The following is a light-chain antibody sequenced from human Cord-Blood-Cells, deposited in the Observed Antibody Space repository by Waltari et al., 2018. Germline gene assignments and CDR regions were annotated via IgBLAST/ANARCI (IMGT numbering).Light chain of an antibody. Sequence: DIVMTQSPDSLAVSLGERATINCNSSQSVLYSSNNKNYLAWYQQKPGQPPELLIYWASTRESGVPDRFSGSGSGTDFTLTISSLQAEDVAVYYCQQYYSTPFTFGPGTKVDIK. CDR2: WAS. CDR1: QSVLYSSNNKNY. CDR3: QQYYSTPFT. V-gene: IGKV4-1*01. J-gene: IGKJ3*01.